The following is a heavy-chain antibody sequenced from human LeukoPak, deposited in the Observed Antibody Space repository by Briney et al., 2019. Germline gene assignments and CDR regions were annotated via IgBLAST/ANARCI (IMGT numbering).Heavy chain of an antibody. CDR1: GFTFEDYA. CDR2: ISWNSGSI. V-gene: IGHV3-9*01. D-gene: IGHD3-22*01. Sequence: GGSLRLSCAASGFTFEDYAMHWVRQAPGKGLEWVSGISWNSGSIGYADSVKGRFTISRDNAKNSLYLQMNSLRAEDTALYYCAKGYYYDSSGYYDQYFQHWGQGTLVTVSS. J-gene: IGHJ1*01. CDR3: AKGYYYDSSGYYDQYFQH.